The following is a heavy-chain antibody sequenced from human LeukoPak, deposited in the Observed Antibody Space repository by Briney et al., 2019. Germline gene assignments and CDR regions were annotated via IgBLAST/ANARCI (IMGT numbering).Heavy chain of an antibody. Sequence: ASVKVSCKASGYTFTSHGISWVRQAHGQGLELMGWIRTGKVNTKYAQKRQGGVTMPTAPSTSTAYMELTSLRSEDTAGYYCARDESSSSWLYYWGQGTLVTVSS. CDR2: IRTGKVNT. CDR1: GYTFTSHG. J-gene: IGHJ4*02. CDR3: ARDESSSSWLYY. V-gene: IGHV1-18*01. D-gene: IGHD6-13*01.